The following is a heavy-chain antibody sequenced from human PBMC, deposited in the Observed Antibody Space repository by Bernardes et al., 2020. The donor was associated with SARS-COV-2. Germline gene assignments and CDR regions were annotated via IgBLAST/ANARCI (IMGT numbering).Heavy chain of an antibody. D-gene: IGHD4-4*01. CDR3: ARIRYATTVYLYYYYYGMDV. CDR1: GFSLSNARMG. V-gene: IGHV2-26*01. J-gene: IGHJ6*02. Sequence: SGPTLVKPTETLTLTCTVSGFSLSNARMGVSWIRQPPGKALEWLAHIFSNDEKSYSTSLKSRLTISKDTSKSQVVLTMTNMDPVDTATYYCARIRYATTVYLYYYYYGMDVWGQGTTVTVSS. CDR2: IFSNDEK.